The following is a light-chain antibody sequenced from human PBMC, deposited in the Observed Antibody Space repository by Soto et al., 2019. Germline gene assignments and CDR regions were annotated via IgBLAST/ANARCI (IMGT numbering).Light chain of an antibody. J-gene: IGLJ2*01. CDR3: SSYAGSKTLV. Sequence: QSALTQPPSASGSPGQSVTISCTGTSSDVGGHKYVSWYQQHPGKAPKFMIYEVSKRPSGVPDRFSGSKSGNTASLTVSGLQAEDEADYYCSSYAGSKTLVFGGGTKLTVL. CDR2: EVS. CDR1: SSDVGGHKY. V-gene: IGLV2-8*01.